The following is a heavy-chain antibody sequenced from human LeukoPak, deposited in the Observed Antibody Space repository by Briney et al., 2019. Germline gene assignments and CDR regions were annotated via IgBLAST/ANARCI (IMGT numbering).Heavy chain of an antibody. CDR2: INPSGGST. CDR3: AKRRGDFFAYYYYLDV. Sequence: GASVKVSCKASGYTLTSNYIHWVRQAPGQGLEWMGIINPSGGSTTYAQKFQGGVTMTRDTSTSTVYMELTSLRSEDTAVYYCAKRRGDFFAYYYYLDVWGKGTTVTVSS. V-gene: IGHV1-46*03. CDR1: GYTLTSNY. J-gene: IGHJ6*03. D-gene: IGHD2-21*02.